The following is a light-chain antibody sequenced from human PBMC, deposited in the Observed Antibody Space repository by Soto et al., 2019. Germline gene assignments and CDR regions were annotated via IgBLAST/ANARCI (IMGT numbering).Light chain of an antibody. CDR1: QSIGSN. Sequence: EIVMTQSPATLSVSPGESATLSCRASQSIGSNLAWYQQTPGQAPRLLIYGASTRAIDIPARFSGSGSGTEFILIISNLQSEDFAVYYCQQYNNWPPITFGQGTRLEIK. CDR2: GAS. V-gene: IGKV3-15*01. J-gene: IGKJ5*01. CDR3: QQYNNWPPIT.